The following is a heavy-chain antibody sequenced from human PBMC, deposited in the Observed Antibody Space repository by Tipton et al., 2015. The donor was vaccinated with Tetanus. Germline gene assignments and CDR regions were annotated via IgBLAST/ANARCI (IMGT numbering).Heavy chain of an antibody. CDR3: ARHPPPYYYGSGSYLDY. CDR2: IYSGGST. V-gene: IGHV4-59*05. CDR1: GGSSHDYY. Sequence: GLVKPSETLSLSCTVSGGSSHDYYWSWIRQSAGKGLEWIGRIYSGGSTFYHPSLQSRVTISVDTSKNQFSLSLSSVTAADTAVYFCARHPPPYYYGSGSYLDYWGQGTPVTVSS. J-gene: IGHJ4*02. D-gene: IGHD3-10*01.